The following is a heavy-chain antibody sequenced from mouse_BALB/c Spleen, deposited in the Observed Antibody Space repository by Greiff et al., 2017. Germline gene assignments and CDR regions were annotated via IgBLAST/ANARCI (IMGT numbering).Heavy chain of an antibody. CDR2: ISSGGST. Sequence: EVMLVESGGGLVKPGGSLKLSCAASGFTFSSYAMSWVRQTPEKRLEWVASISSGGSTYYPDSVKGRFTISRDNARNILYLQMSSLKSEDTAMYYCARRVYYGAMDYWGQGTSVTVSS. CDR3: ARRVYYGAMDY. V-gene: IGHV5-6-5*01. CDR1: GFTFSSYA. J-gene: IGHJ4*01. D-gene: IGHD2-1*01.